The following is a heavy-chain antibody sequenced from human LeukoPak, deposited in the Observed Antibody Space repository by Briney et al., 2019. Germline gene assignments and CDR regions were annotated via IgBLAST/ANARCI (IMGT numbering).Heavy chain of an antibody. Sequence: KPSETPSLTCAVSGGSFSGYYWGWIRQPPRKGLEWIGEINHSGSTNYNPSLKSRVTISVDTSKNQFSLKLSSVTAADTAVYYCARTRGMSYWGQGTLVTVSS. CDR3: ARTRGMSY. D-gene: IGHD3-16*01. CDR1: GGSFSGYY. J-gene: IGHJ4*02. V-gene: IGHV4-34*01. CDR2: INHSGST.